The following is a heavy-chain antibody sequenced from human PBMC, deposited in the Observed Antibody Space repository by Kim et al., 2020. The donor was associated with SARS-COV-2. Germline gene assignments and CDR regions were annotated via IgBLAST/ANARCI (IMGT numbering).Heavy chain of an antibody. D-gene: IGHD3-3*02. J-gene: IGHJ6*02. V-gene: IGHV1-24*01. CDR2: FDPEDGET. CDR1: GYTLTELS. CDR3: ATRRRISSPFGYYGMDV. Sequence: ASVKVSCKVSGYTLTELSMHWVRQAPGKGLEWMGGFDPEDGETIYAQKFQGRVTMTEDTSTDTAYMELSSLRSEDTAVYYCATRRRISSPFGYYGMDVWGQGTTVTVSS.